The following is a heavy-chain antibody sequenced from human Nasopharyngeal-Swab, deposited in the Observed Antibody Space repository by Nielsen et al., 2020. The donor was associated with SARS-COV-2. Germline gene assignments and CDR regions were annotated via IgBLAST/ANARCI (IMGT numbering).Heavy chain of an antibody. CDR1: GFTFSSYG. CDR2: ISYDGSNK. V-gene: IGHV3-30*03. D-gene: IGHD6-13*01. CDR3: ARDGDSSSWDDAFDI. Sequence: GESLKISCAASGFTFSSYGMHWVRQAPGKGLEWVAVISYDGSNKYYADSVKGRFTISRDNSKNTLYLQMNSLRAEDTAVYYCARDGDSSSWDDAFDIWGQGTMVTVSS. J-gene: IGHJ3*02.